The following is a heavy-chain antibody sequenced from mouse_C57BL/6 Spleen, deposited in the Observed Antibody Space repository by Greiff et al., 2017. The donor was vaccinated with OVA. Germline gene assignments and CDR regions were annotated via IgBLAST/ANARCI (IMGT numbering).Heavy chain of an antibody. Sequence: VQLKESGGGLVKPGGSLKLSCAASGFTFSSYTMSWVRQTPEKRLEWVATISGGGGNTYYPDSVKGRFTISRDNATNTLYMQMSSLRSEDTALYYCARHDGYYDYIDYWGQGTTLTVSS. D-gene: IGHD2-3*01. J-gene: IGHJ2*01. CDR3: ARHDGYYDYIDY. V-gene: IGHV5-9*01. CDR1: GFTFSSYT. CDR2: ISGGGGNT.